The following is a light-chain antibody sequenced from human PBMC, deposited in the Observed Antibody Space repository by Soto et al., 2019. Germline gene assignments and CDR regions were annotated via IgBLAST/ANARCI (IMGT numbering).Light chain of an antibody. CDR3: SSYTSTGTV. CDR1: IGDVGGYKY. J-gene: IGLJ1*01. CDR2: DVT. Sequence: QSVLSQPASVSGSPLQSITISCTGTIGDVGGYKYVCWYQQHPGKAPKLMIFDVTNRPSGISTRFSGSKSGNTASLTISGLQADDEADYYCSSYTSTGTVFGTGTKVNVL. V-gene: IGLV2-14*01.